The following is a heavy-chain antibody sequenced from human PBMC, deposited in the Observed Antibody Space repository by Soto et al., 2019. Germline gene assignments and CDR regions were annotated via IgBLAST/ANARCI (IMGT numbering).Heavy chain of an antibody. J-gene: IGHJ4*02. D-gene: IGHD1-26*01. CDR2: INPSGGST. Sequence: ASVKVSCKASGYTFTSYYMHWVRQAPGQGLEWMGIINPSGGSTSYAQKFQGRVTMTRDTSTSTVYMELSSLRSEDTAVYYCARGERGGSYPLRYYFDYWGQGTLVTVSS. CDR1: GYTFTSYY. CDR3: ARGERGGSYPLRYYFDY. V-gene: IGHV1-46*01.